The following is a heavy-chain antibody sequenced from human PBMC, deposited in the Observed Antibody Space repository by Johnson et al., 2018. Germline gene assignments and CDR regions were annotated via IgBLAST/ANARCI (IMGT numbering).Heavy chain of an antibody. J-gene: IGHJ3*02. CDR2: ISYDGSNK. V-gene: IGHV3-30-3*01. CDR3: ARVRRIVVVDDAFDI. D-gene: IGHD3-22*01. Sequence: QVQLVESGGGVVQPGRSLRLSCAASGFTFSSYAMYWVRQAPGKGLEWVAVISYDGSNKYYADSVKGRFTVPRDNSKNTLYLQMNSLRAEDTTVYYCARVRRIVVVDDAFDIWGQGTMVTVSS. CDR1: GFTFSSYA.